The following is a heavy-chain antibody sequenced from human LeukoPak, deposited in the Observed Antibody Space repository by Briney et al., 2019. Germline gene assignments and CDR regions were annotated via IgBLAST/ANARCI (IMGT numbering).Heavy chain of an antibody. J-gene: IGHJ4*02. CDR3: ARELPPYDILDY. D-gene: IGHD3-9*01. V-gene: IGHV1-69*01. Sequence: SVKVSCKASGGTFSSYAISWARQAPGQGLEWMGGIIPIFGTANYAQKFQGRVTITADESTSTAYMELSSLRSEDTAVYYCARELPPYDILDYWGQGTLVTVSS. CDR1: GGTFSSYA. CDR2: IIPIFGTA.